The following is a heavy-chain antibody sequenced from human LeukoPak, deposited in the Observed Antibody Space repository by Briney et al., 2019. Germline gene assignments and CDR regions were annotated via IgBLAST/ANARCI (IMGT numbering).Heavy chain of an antibody. J-gene: IGHJ3*02. CDR3: ARAGAAGDAFDI. D-gene: IGHD6-13*01. V-gene: IGHV1-2*06. CDR2: INPNSGGT. CDR1: GYTFTGYY. Sequence: ASVKVSCKASGYTFTGYYMHWVRQAPGQGLEWIGRINPNSGGTNYAQKFQGRVTMTRDTSISTAYMELSRLRSDDTAVYYCARAGAAGDAFDIWGQGTMVTVSS.